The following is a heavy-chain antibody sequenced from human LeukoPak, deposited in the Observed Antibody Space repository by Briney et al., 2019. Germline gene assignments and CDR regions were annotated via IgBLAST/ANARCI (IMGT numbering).Heavy chain of an antibody. CDR2: PKNDGTNK. V-gene: IGHV3-33*01. D-gene: IGHD5-18*01. CDR3: ARDACGHTYGCIYWYFDL. CDR1: GFTFSSYD. J-gene: IGHJ2*01. Sequence: GRSLRLSCAASGFTFSSYDMHWVRQAPGKGLEWVADPKNDGTNKYYADSVKGRFTISRDNSKNTLYLQMNSLRAEDTAVYYCARDACGHTYGCIYWYFDLWGRGTLVTVSS.